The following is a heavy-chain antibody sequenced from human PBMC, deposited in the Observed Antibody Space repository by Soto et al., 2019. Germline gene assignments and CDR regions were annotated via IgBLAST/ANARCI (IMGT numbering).Heavy chain of an antibody. Sequence: GGSLRLSCAASGFTFSSYAMSWVRQAPGKGLEWVSAISGSGGSTYYADSVKGRFTISSDNSKNTLYLQMNSLRAEDTAVYYCGKSSRSWYYFDYWGQGTLVTVSS. CDR1: GFTFSSYA. CDR2: ISGSGGST. CDR3: GKSSRSWYYFDY. D-gene: IGHD6-13*01. J-gene: IGHJ4*02. V-gene: IGHV3-23*01.